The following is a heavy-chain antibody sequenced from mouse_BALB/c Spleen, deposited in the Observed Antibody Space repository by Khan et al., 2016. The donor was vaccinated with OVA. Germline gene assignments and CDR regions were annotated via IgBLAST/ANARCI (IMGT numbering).Heavy chain of an antibody. CDR2: ISSGNNT. V-gene: IGHV5-6-5*01. CDR1: GFTFSSYV. Sequence: EVELVESGGGLVKPGESLKLSCAASGFTFSSYVMSWVRQTPEKRLEWVASISSGNNTYYADSLKGRFTISRDDARNILYLQMSSLRSEDTAMYYCTRGPYYFGMSDFDYWGQGTTLTVSS. CDR3: TRGPYYFGMSDFDY. J-gene: IGHJ2*01. D-gene: IGHD1-1*01.